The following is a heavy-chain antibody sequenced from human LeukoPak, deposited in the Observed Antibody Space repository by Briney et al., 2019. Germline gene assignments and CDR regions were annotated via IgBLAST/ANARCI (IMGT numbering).Heavy chain of an antibody. Sequence: GGSLRLSCAASGFTLSSYGMHWVRQVPGKGLEWVAVIWYDGSNKYYADSVKGRFTISRDNSKNTLYLQMNSLRAEDTAVYYCARRSDYWGQGTLVTVSS. V-gene: IGHV3-33*01. CDR1: GFTLSSYG. CDR2: IWYDGSNK. CDR3: ARRSDY. J-gene: IGHJ4*02.